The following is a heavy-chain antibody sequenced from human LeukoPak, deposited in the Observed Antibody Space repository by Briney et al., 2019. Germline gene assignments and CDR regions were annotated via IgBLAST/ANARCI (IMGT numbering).Heavy chain of an antibody. J-gene: IGHJ4*02. CDR3: VGCSSTSCYDY. D-gene: IGHD2-2*01. Sequence: GGSLRLSCSASGFTFSSYAMHWVRQAPGKGLEYVSAISSNGGSTYYADSVRGRFTISRDNSKNTLYLQMSSLRAEDTAVYHCVGCSSTSCYDYWGQGTLVTVSS. CDR2: ISSNGGST. CDR1: GFTFSSYA. V-gene: IGHV3-64D*06.